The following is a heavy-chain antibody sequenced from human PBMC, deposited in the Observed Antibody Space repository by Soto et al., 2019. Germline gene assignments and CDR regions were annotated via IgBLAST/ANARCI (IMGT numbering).Heavy chain of an antibody. J-gene: IGHJ4*02. CDR3: AKDRHFSGSTYFDY. CDR1: GFTFSSYG. V-gene: IGHV3-30*18. CDR2: ISYDGSNK. D-gene: IGHD1-26*01. Sequence: GGSLRLSCAASGFTFSSYGMHWVRQAPGKGLEWVAVISYDGSNKYYADSVKGRFTISRDNSKNTLYLQMNSLRAEDTAVYYCAKDRHFSGSTYFDYQGQGTMGTVSS.